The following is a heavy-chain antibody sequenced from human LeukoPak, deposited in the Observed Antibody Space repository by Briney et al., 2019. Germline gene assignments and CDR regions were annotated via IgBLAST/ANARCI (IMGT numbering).Heavy chain of an antibody. D-gene: IGHD3-22*01. Sequence: KTSETLSLTCTVSGGSINSYYWSWIRQPPGKGLECIGYIHYTGSTNYNPSLKSRVTISVDTSKNQFSLKLGSVTAADTAVYYCTRGSIAYYYMDVWGKGTTVTISS. CDR1: GGSINSYY. V-gene: IGHV4-59*01. CDR2: IHYTGST. J-gene: IGHJ6*03. CDR3: TRGSIAYYYMDV.